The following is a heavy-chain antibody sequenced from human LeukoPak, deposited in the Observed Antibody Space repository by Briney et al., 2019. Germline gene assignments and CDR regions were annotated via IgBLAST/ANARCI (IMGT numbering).Heavy chain of an antibody. Sequence: KAAETLSLTCTVSGGSISTSSYYWGWIRQPPGKGLEWIGSIYYSGTTHYNPSLKSRVTISVDTSKNQFSLKLGSVTAADTAVYYCGRLRGAMTTVTSNFDSWGQGTLVTVSS. CDR1: GGSISTSSYY. CDR3: GRLRGAMTTVTSNFDS. CDR2: IYYSGTT. V-gene: IGHV4-39*01. J-gene: IGHJ4*02. D-gene: IGHD4-17*01.